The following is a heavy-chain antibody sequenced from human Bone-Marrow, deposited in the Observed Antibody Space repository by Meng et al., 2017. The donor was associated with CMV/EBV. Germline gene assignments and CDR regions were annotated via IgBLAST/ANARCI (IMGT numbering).Heavy chain of an antibody. CDR3: ASSVFWSGSPIL. CDR1: GGTFSSYA. J-gene: IGHJ4*02. Sequence: SVKVSCKASGGTFSSYAISWVRQAPGQGLEWMGGIIPIFGTANYAQKFQGRVTITTDESTSTAYMELSSLRSEDTAVYYCASSVFWSGSPILWGQGTLVTVSS. D-gene: IGHD3-3*01. V-gene: IGHV1-69*05. CDR2: IIPIFGTA.